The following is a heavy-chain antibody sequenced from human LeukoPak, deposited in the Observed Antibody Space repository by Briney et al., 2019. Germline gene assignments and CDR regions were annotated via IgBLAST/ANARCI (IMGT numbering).Heavy chain of an antibody. J-gene: IGHJ4*02. CDR1: GFTFSSYW. D-gene: IGHD5-18*01. Sequence: GGSLRLSCAASGFTFSSYWMHWVRQARGKGLVWVSRIKSDGSTTTYADSVKGRFTISRDNAKNTLYLQMNSLRAEDTAVYYCARVVDTHFDYWGQGTLVTVSS. V-gene: IGHV3-74*01. CDR3: ARVVDTHFDY. CDR2: IKSDGSTT.